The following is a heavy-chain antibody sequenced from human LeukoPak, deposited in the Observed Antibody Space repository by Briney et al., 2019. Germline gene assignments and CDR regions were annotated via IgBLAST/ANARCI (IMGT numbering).Heavy chain of an antibody. D-gene: IGHD3-10*01. CDR1: GFTFSSYG. CDR2: IRYDGSNK. V-gene: IGHV3-30*02. CDR3: ARDLTYYYGSGMKRWFDP. Sequence: GGSLRLSCAASGFTFSSYGMHWVRQAPGKGLEWVAFIRYDGSNKYYADSVKGRFTISTDNAKNSMDLQMNSLRAEDTAVYYCARDLTYYYGSGMKRWFDPWGQGTLVTVSS. J-gene: IGHJ5*02.